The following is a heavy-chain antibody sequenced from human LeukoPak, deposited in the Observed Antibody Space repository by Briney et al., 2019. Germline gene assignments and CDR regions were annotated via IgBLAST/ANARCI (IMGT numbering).Heavy chain of an antibody. D-gene: IGHD3-10*01. V-gene: IGHV4-34*01. CDR1: GGSFSGYY. J-gene: IGHJ4*02. Sequence: SETLSLTCAVYGGSFSGYYWSWIRQPPGKGLEWIGEINHSGSTNYNPSLKSRVTISVDTSKNQFSLKLSSVTAADTAVYYCARRMYYYGSGSYYTGWGQGTLVTVSS. CDR2: INHSGST. CDR3: ARRMYYYGSGSYYTG.